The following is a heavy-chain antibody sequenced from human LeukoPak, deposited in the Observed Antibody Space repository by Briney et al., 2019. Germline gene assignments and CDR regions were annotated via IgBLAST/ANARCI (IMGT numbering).Heavy chain of an antibody. J-gene: IGHJ4*02. V-gene: IGHV1-2*06. Sequence: ASVEVSCKASGCTFTGYYMHWVRQAPGQGLEWVRRINPNSGGTNYAQKFQGRVTMTRDTSISTAYMELSRLRSDGTAVYYCARGPRYYYGSGSYYPKYYFDYWGQGTLVTVSS. CDR3: ARGPRYYYGSGSYYPKYYFDY. CDR1: GCTFTGYY. D-gene: IGHD3-10*01. CDR2: INPNSGGT.